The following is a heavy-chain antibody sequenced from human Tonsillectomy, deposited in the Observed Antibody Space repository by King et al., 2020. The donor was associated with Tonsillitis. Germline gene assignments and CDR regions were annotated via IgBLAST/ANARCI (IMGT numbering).Heavy chain of an antibody. CDR3: ATSYYYDYNALYRAFDI. Sequence: QLVQSGAEVKKAGESLKISCKGSGYWIAWVRQMPGNGLEWMGIIYPGDSDTRYSPSFQGQVTISADKSISTAYLQWRSLKASDTAMYYCATSYYYDYNALYRAFDIWGQGTMVTVSS. CDR2: IYPGDSDT. J-gene: IGHJ3*02. D-gene: IGHD3-22*01. V-gene: IGHV5-51*01. CDR1: GYW.